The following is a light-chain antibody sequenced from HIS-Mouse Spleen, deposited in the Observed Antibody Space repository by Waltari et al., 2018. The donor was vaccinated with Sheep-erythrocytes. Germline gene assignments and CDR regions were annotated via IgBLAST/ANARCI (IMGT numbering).Light chain of an antibody. CDR2: DAS. CDR1: SSDVGGYNY. V-gene: IGLV2-11*01. CDR3: CSYAGSYNHV. Sequence: QSALTQPRSVSGSPGQSVTISCTGTSSDVGGYNYVSWYQQHPGNAPQLMIYDASKGPSGVPDRFSGSKSGNTASLTISGLQAEDEADYCCCSYAGSYNHVFATGTKVTVL. J-gene: IGLJ1*01.